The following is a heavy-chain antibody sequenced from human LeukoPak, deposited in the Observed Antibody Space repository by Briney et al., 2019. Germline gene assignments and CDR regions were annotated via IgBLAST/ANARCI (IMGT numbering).Heavy chain of an antibody. CDR1: GYTFTTYA. D-gene: IGHD5-18*01. J-gene: IGHJ5*02. V-gene: IGHV7-4-1*02. Sequence: GASVKVSCKTSGYTFTTYAINWVRQAPGQGLDWMGWINTNTGTPRNAQGFTGRFVFSVDTSVSTAYLEISNLKTEDIAVYYCARESRPVNLGYGDNWFEHWGQGTLVTVSS. CDR2: INTNTGTP. CDR3: ARESRPVNLGYGDNWFEH.